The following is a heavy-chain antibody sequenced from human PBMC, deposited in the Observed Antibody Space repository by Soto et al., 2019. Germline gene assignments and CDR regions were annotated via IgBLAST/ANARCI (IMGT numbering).Heavy chain of an antibody. CDR1: GGTFRTHA. J-gene: IGHJ4*02. Sequence: SVKVSCKASGGTFRTHAISWVRQAPGQGLEWMGGIIPMFGTANYAPKFQGTVTITADESTTTAYMELRSLRSEDTAVYYCARGSIPAASYFDFWGQGTMVTVSS. V-gene: IGHV1-69*13. CDR3: ARGSIPAASYFDF. CDR2: IIPMFGTA. D-gene: IGHD2-2*01.